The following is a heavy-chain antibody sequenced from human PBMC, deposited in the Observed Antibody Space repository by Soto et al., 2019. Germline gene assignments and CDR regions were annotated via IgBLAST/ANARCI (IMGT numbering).Heavy chain of an antibody. CDR3: ARAGGGVPRGYYYYYGLDV. V-gene: IGHV1-3*05. J-gene: IGHJ6*02. CDR1: RYSFSRYA. D-gene: IGHD1-26*01. Sequence: QVQLVQSGAEEKKPGASVKVSCKASRYSFSRYAMHWVRQAPGQRLEWMGWINAGNGNTKYSQKFQGRVTITRDISASTAYMELRSLRSEDTAVYYCARAGGGVPRGYYYYYGLDVWGQGTTVIVSS. CDR2: INAGNGNT.